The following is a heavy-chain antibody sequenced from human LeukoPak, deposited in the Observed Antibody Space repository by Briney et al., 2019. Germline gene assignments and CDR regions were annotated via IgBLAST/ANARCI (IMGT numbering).Heavy chain of an antibody. D-gene: IGHD6-19*01. J-gene: IGHJ5*02. CDR1: GGSFSGYY. Sequence: SETLSLTCAVYGGSFSGYYWSWIRQPPGKGLEWIGEINHSGSTNYNPSLKSRVTISVDTSKNQFSLKLSSVTAADTAVYYCARGASEYSSGWYNWFDPWGQGTMVTVSS. V-gene: IGHV4-34*01. CDR3: ARGASEYSSGWYNWFDP. CDR2: INHSGST.